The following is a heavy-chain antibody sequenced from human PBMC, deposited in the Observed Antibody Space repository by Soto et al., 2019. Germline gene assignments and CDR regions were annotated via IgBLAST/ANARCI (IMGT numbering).Heavy chain of an antibody. J-gene: IGHJ6*02. CDR2: IIPILGIA. D-gene: IGHD3-10*01. V-gene: IGHV1-69*02. CDR1: GGTFSSYT. CDR3: AKLLWFGESPPSYYYYGMDV. Sequence: SVKVSCKASGGTFSSYTISWVREAPGQGLEWMGRIIPILGIANYAQKFQGRVTITADKSTSTAYMELSSLRSEDTAVYYCAKLLWFGESPPSYYYYGMDVWGQGTTVTVSS.